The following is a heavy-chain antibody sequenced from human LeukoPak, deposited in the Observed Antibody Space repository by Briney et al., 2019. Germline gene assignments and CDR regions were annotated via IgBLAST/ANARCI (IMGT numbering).Heavy chain of an antibody. V-gene: IGHV1-8*01. D-gene: IGHD2-15*01. CDR2: MNPNSGNT. CDR3: ARQLNLYCSGGSCLDAFDI. J-gene: IGHJ3*02. Sequence: ASVKASCKAFGYTFTSYHINWVRQGTGQGLEWMGLMNPNSGNTGYAQKFQGRVTMTRNTSISTAYMELSSLRSEDTAVYYCARQLNLYCSGGSCLDAFDIWGQGTMVTVSS. CDR1: GYTFTSYH.